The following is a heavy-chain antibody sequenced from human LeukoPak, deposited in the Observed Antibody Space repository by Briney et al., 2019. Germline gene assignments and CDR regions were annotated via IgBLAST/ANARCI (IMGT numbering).Heavy chain of an antibody. J-gene: IGHJ4*02. D-gene: IGHD3-10*01. CDR3: ARGRGTGYYGSNDY. CDR1: GGSISSYY. CDR2: IYTSGST. Sequence: SETLSLTCTVSGGSISSYYWSWIRQPAGKGLEWIGRIYTSGSTNYNPSLKSRVTMSVDTSKNQFSLKLSSVTAEDTAVYYCARGRGTGYYGSNDYWGQGTLVTVSS. V-gene: IGHV4-4*07.